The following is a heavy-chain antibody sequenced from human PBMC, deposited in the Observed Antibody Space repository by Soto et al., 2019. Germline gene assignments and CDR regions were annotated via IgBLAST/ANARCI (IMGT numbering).Heavy chain of an antibody. CDR1: GGSFSGYY. V-gene: IGHV4-34*01. Sequence: SETLSLTCAVYGGSFSGYYWSWIRQPPGKGLEWIGEINHSGSTNYNPSLKSRVTISVDTSKNQFSLKLSSVTAADTAVYYCASGTAARRWFAPWGPGTLLTGSS. D-gene: IGHD6-6*01. CDR3: ASGTAARRWFAP. CDR2: INHSGST. J-gene: IGHJ5*02.